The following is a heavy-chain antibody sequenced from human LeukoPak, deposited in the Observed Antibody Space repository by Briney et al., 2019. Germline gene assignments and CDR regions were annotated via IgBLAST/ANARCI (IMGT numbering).Heavy chain of an antibody. J-gene: IGHJ4*02. CDR1: GFPFDNYA. Sequence: GRSLRLSCAASGFPFDNYAMHWVRQAPGKGLEWVSGISWSSGTIAYADSVKGRFTISRDNANNSFYLQMSSLRPDDTAFYYCAKGSSSSSSRNYFDHWGQGTLVTVSS. V-gene: IGHV3-9*01. CDR2: ISWSSGTI. D-gene: IGHD6-6*01. CDR3: AKGSSSSSSRNYFDH.